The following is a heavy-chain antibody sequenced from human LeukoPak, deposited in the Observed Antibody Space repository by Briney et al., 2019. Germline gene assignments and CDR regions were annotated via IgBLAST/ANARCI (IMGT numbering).Heavy chain of an antibody. Sequence: ASVKVSCKASGYTFTSYYMHWVRQAPGQGLEWMGIINPSGGSTSYAQKFQGRVTMTRDTSTSTVYVELSSLRSEDTAVYYCARDPRTIAAAGTRGWFDPWGQGTLVTVSS. CDR3: ARDPRTIAAAGTRGWFDP. CDR1: GYTFTSYY. CDR2: INPSGGST. J-gene: IGHJ5*02. V-gene: IGHV1-46*01. D-gene: IGHD6-13*01.